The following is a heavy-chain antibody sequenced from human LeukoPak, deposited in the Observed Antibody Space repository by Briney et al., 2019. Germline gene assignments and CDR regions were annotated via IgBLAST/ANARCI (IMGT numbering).Heavy chain of an antibody. CDR3: ARAVGSNWGHIDF. CDR1: GFTFSSYA. CDR2: LSGSGDTP. V-gene: IGHV3-23*01. D-gene: IGHD7-27*01. Sequence: GGSLRLSCAASGFTFSSYAMSWVRQAPGKGLEWVSSLSGSGDTPYYADSVKGRFTISRENSKNTVYLQMNRLRAEETGVYYCARAVGSNWGHIDFWGQGILVTVSP. J-gene: IGHJ4*02.